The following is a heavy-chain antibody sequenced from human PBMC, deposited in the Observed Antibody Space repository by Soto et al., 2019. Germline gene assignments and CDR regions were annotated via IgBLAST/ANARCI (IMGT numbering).Heavy chain of an antibody. V-gene: IGHV3-7*01. J-gene: IGHJ4*02. Sequence: EVQLVESGGGLVQPGGSLRLSCAASEFNFSSYWMSWVRQAPEKGLEWVANIKQDGSEKYYVDSGKGRFTISRDNAKNVLYLQMNSLRAEDTAVYYCARVVRYYDILTGYSCLGYFDYWGQGTLVTVSS. CDR3: ARVVRYYDILTGYSCLGYFDY. CDR1: EFNFSSYW. D-gene: IGHD3-9*01. CDR2: IKQDGSEK.